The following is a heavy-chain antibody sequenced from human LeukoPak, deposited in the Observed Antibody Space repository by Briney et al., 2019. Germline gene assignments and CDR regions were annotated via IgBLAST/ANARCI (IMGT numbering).Heavy chain of an antibody. CDR3: AELGITMIGGV. CDR1: GFTFSSYE. CDR2: ISSSGSTI. J-gene: IGHJ6*04. V-gene: IGHV3-48*03. Sequence: GGSLRLSCAASGFTFSSYEMNWVRQAPGKGLEWVTYISSSGSTIYYADSVKGRFTISRDNAKNSLYLQMNSLRAEDTAVYYCAELGITMIGGVWGKGTTVTISS. D-gene: IGHD3-10*02.